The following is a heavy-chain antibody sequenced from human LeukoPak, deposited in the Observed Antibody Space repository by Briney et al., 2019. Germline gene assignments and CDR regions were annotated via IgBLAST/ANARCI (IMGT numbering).Heavy chain of an antibody. J-gene: IGHJ6*02. V-gene: IGHV1-2*02. Sequence: SVKVSCKASGYTFTGYYMHWVRQAPGQGLEWMGWINPNSGGTNYAQKFQGRVTMTRDTSISTAYMELSRLRSDDTAVYYCARKRVPAAIGDYYYYGMDVWGQGTTVTVSS. CDR3: ARKRVPAAIGDYYYYGMDV. CDR2: INPNSGGT. CDR1: GYTFTGYY. D-gene: IGHD2-2*01.